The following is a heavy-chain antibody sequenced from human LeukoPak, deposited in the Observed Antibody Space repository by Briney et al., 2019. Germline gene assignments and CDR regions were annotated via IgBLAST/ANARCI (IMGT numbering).Heavy chain of an antibody. CDR3: ARDLSGPNYYYYYMDV. D-gene: IGHD3-3*01. J-gene: IGHJ6*03. CDR1: GGSISSGDYY. CDR2: ISYSGST. V-gene: IGHV4-30-4*08. Sequence: SETLSLTCTVSGGSISSGDYYWSWIRQPPGKGLEWIGYISYSGSTYYSPSLKSRITISVDTSKNQFSLRLTSVTAADPAVYYCARDLSGPNYYYYYMDVWGKGTPVTVSS.